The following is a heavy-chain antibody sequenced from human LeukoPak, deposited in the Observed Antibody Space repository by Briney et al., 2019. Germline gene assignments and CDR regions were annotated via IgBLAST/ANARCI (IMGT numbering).Heavy chain of an antibody. CDR3: ARGSDCSGGSCYSDS. Sequence: SETLSLTCTVSGGSISSYYWSWIRQPAGKGLEWIGRIYTSGSTNYNPSLKSRVTMSVDTSKNQFSLKLSSVTAADTAVYYCARGSDCSGGSCYSDSWGQGTLVTVSS. CDR2: IYTSGST. V-gene: IGHV4-4*07. D-gene: IGHD2-15*01. CDR1: GGSISSYY. J-gene: IGHJ4*02.